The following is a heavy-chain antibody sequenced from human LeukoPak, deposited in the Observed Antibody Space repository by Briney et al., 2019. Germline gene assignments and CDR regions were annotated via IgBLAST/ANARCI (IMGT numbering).Heavy chain of an antibody. J-gene: IGHJ4*02. CDR3: AKEYYYDSSGYLY. CDR1: GFTVSNNY. CDR2: ISGSGGST. Sequence: GGSLRLSCAASGFTVSNNYMSWVRQAPGKGLEWVSAISGSGGSTYYADSVKGRFTISRDNSKNTLYLQMNSLRAEDTAVYYCAKEYYYDSSGYLYWGQGTLVTVSS. D-gene: IGHD3-22*01. V-gene: IGHV3-23*01.